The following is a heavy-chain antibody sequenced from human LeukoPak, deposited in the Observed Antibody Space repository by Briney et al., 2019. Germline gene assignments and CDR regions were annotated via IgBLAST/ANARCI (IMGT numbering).Heavy chain of an antibody. CDR2: ISWNSGSI. Sequence: GGSLRLSCAASGFTFDDYAMHWVRQAPGKGLEWVSGISWNSGSIGYADSVKGRFTISRDNAKNSLYLQMNSLRAEDTALYYCAKDIGVWFGPDYWGQGTLVTVSS. CDR3: AKDIGVWFGPDY. V-gene: IGHV3-9*01. J-gene: IGHJ4*02. CDR1: GFTFDDYA. D-gene: IGHD3-10*01.